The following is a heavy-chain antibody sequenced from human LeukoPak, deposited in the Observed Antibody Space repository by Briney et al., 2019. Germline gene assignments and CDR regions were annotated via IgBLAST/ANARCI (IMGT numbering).Heavy chain of an antibody. V-gene: IGHV3-23*01. CDR2: ISGSGGST. J-gene: IGHJ4*01. CDR3: AKDLYPLSSGYLFDY. CDR1: GFTFTSYD. Sequence: PGGSLRLSCAASGFTFTSYDMSWVRQAPGKGLEWVSGISGSGGSTYYADSVKGRFTISRDNSKNTLYLQMNSLRDEDTAVYYCAKDLYPLSSGYLFDYWGQEPWSPSPQ. D-gene: IGHD3-22*01.